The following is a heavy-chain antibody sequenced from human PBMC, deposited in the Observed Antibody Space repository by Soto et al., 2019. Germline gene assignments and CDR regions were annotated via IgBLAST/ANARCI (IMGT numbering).Heavy chain of an antibody. V-gene: IGHV3-66*01. D-gene: IGHD2-15*01. Sequence: GSLRLSCAASGFTVSSNYMTWVRQAPGKGLEWVSLIQSGGRTYYAGSVKGRFTISRDNAKNTLFLQMNSLRVEDTAVYYCARDDVHGSGGRCYGVPMDGWGKGTTVTVSS. J-gene: IGHJ6*03. CDR2: IQSGGRT. CDR1: GFTVSSNY. CDR3: ARDDVHGSGGRCYGVPMDG.